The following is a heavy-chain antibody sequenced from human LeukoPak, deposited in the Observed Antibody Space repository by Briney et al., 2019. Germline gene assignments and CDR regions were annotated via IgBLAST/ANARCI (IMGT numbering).Heavy chain of an antibody. J-gene: IGHJ3*02. D-gene: IGHD3-9*01. CDR3: AREAGIRGYFDWLLYNPGGAFDI. V-gene: IGHV4-4*02. CDR1: GGSISSSNW. CDR2: IYHSGST. Sequence: PSETLSLTCAVSGGSISSSNWWSWVRQPPGKGLEWIGEIYHSGSTNYNPSLKSRVTISVDKSKNQFSLKLSSVTAADTAVYYCAREAGIRGYFDWLLYNPGGAFDIWGQGTMVTVSS.